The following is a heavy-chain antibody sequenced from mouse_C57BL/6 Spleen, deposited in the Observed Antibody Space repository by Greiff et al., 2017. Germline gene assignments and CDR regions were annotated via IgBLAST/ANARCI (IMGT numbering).Heavy chain of an antibody. D-gene: IGHD4-1*02. CDR2: INYDGSST. J-gene: IGHJ2*01. V-gene: IGHV5-16*01. CDR1: GFTFSDYY. Sequence: DVMLVESEGGLVQPGSSMKLSCTASGFTFSDYYMAWVRQVPEKGLEWVANINYDGSSTYYLDSLKSRFIISRDNAKNILYLQMSSLKSEDTATYYCARGEATGDFDYWGQGTTLTVPS. CDR3: ARGEATGDFDY.